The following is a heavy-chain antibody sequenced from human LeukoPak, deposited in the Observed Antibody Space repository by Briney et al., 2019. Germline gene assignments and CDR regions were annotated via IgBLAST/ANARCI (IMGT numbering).Heavy chain of an antibody. CDR1: GLTFSSFS. V-gene: IGHV3-21*01. J-gene: IGHJ4*02. CDR3: AKDRWSAAGTFDY. CDR2: ISSSTSYI. D-gene: IGHD6-13*01. Sequence: GGPLRLSCAASGLTFSSFSMNCVREAPGTGLECVSSISSSTSYIYYTASGTCRFTIPRPNAKKSLYLQMNSVRAQHTAVYYCAKDRWSAAGTFDYWGQGTLVTVSS.